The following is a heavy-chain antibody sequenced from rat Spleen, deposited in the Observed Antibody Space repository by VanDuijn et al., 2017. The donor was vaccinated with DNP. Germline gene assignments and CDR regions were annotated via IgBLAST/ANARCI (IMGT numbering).Heavy chain of an antibody. V-gene: IGHV3-3*01. CDR2: IDSAGIT. CDR1: GYSITSGYR. D-gene: IGHD1-1*01. Sequence: EVQLQESGPGLVKPSQSLSLICSVTGYSITSGYRWSWIRKFPGNKLEWMGYIDSAGITNYNPSLKSLIPITRDTSKNQFFLQVNSVISEDTATYYCARSGYSRGGSWFAYWGQGTLVAVSS. CDR3: ARSGYSRGGSWFAY. J-gene: IGHJ3*01.